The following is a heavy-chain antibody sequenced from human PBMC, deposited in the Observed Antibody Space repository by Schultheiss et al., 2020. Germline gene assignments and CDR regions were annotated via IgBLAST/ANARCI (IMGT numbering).Heavy chain of an antibody. J-gene: IGHJ6*02. CDR2: IWYDGSNK. CDR3: ARDRGSSGWGSYYYYGMDV. D-gene: IGHD6-19*01. CDR1: GFTFSSYG. Sequence: SCAASGFTFSSYGMHWVRQAPGKGLEWVAVIWYDGSNKYYADSVKGRFTISRDNSKNTLYLQMNSLRAEDTAVYYCARDRGSSGWGSYYYYGMDVWGQGTTVTVSS. V-gene: IGHV3-33*01.